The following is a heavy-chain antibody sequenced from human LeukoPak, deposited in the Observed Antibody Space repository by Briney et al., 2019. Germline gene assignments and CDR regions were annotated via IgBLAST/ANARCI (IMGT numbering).Heavy chain of an antibody. CDR3: AKVGAKNLKTYYYDSSGYGASYYFDY. Sequence: GGSLRLSCAASGFTFSSYAMSWVRQAPGKGLEWVSAISGSDGSTYYADSVKGRFTISRDNSKNTLYLQMNSLRAEDTAVYYCAKVGAKNLKTYYYDSSGYGASYYFDYWGQGTLVTVSP. V-gene: IGHV3-23*01. D-gene: IGHD3-22*01. CDR1: GFTFSSYA. J-gene: IGHJ4*02. CDR2: ISGSDGST.